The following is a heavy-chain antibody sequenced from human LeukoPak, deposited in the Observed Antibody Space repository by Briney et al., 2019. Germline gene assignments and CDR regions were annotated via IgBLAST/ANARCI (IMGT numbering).Heavy chain of an antibody. V-gene: IGHV4-59*01. CDR1: GGSISNYY. D-gene: IGHD3-22*01. CDR2: IYYSGNT. J-gene: IGHJ4*02. Sequence: SETLSLTCTVSGGSISNYYWSWIRQPPGMGLEWIGYIYYSGNTNYNPSLRSRVTISLDTSKNQFSLKLSSVTAADTAVYYCARRNYYDSSGLGYWGQGTLVTVSS. CDR3: ARRNYYDSSGLGY.